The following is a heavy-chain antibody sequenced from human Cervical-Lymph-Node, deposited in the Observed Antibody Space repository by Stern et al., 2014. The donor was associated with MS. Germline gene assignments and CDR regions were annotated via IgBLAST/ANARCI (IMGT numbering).Heavy chain of an antibody. CDR3: ARYRGTFYFDN. V-gene: IGHV1-69*06. J-gene: IGHJ4*02. D-gene: IGHD1-1*01. CDR1: GGSFSTYS. CDR2: IIINFGNV. Sequence: VQLVESGSEVKRPGSSVRVSCKASGGSFSTYSISWVRQAPGQGLEWMGGIIINFGNVIYAQTFQGRLPFSADTSVTTAYLDINSLRSKDTAMYYCARYRGTFYFDNWGQGTLVTVSS.